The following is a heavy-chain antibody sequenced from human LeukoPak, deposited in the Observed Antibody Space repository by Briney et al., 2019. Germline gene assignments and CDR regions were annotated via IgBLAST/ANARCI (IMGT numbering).Heavy chain of an antibody. CDR3: ARGRDLFDS. V-gene: IGHV3-48*04. Sequence: TGGSLRLSCAASGFTFSTYSMNWVRQAPGKGLEWVSYISSSSSVIYFADSVKGRFTISRDNAKNSLYLQMTSLRVEDTAVYYCARGRDLFDSWGQGTLVTVSS. CDR2: ISSSSSVI. CDR1: GFTFSTYS. J-gene: IGHJ4*02.